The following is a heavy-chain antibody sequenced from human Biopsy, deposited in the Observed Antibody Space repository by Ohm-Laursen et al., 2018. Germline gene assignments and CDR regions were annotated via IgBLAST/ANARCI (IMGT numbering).Heavy chain of an antibody. D-gene: IGHD3-10*01. CDR1: GYTFTSYE. CDR2: MNPNSGNT. V-gene: IGHV1-8*01. CDR3: ARGRNPVWFGGDLDY. J-gene: IGHJ4*02. Sequence: ASSVKVSCKAYGYTFTSYEINWVRQATGQGLEWMGWMNPNSGNTGYAQKFQGRVTMTRNTSISTAYMEVSSLRSEDTAVYYCARGRNPVWFGGDLDYWGQGTPVTVSS.